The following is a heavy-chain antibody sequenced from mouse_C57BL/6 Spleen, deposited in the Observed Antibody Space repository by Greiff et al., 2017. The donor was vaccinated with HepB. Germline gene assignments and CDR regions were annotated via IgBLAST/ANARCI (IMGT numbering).Heavy chain of an antibody. CDR2: ISSGSSTI. D-gene: IGHD2-4*01. Sequence: EVQRVESGGGLVKPGGSLKLSCAASGFTFSDYGMHWVRQAPEKGLEWVAYISSGSSTIYYADTVKGRFTISRDNAKNTLFLQMTSLRSEDTAMYYCARGDDYGVGYYAMDYWGQGTSVTVSS. CDR3: ARGDDYGVGYYAMDY. V-gene: IGHV5-17*01. CDR1: GFTFSDYG. J-gene: IGHJ4*01.